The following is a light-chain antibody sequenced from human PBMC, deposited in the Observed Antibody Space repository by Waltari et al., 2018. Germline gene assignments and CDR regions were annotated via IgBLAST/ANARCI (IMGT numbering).Light chain of an antibody. J-gene: IGKJ4*01. Sequence: DIQMTQSPSTLSAYVGDRVIITCRASQCVKNNLAWDQQKPGKAPKVLVHKSSRLESGVPSMFSGSGYGTEFTLTISSLQPDDFATYYCQEYDSLPVTFGGGTKVEIK. CDR1: QCVKNN. V-gene: IGKV1-5*03. CDR3: QEYDSLPVT. CDR2: KSS.